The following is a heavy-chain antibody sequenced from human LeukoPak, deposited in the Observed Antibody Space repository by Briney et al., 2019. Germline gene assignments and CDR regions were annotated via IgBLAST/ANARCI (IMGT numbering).Heavy chain of an antibody. CDR3: ARGEIFGVVIIGAFDI. Sequence: SETLSLTCTVSGGSISSSSYYWGWIRQPPGKGLEWIANIFYSGSTYYNPSLKSRVTISVDTSKNQFSLKLSSVTAADTAVYYCARGEIFGVVIIGAFDIWGQGTMVTVSS. CDR2: IFYSGST. CDR1: GGSISSSSYY. J-gene: IGHJ3*02. D-gene: IGHD3-3*01. V-gene: IGHV4-39*07.